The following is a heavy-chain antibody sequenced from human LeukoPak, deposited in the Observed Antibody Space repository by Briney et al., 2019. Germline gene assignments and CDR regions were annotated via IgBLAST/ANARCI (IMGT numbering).Heavy chain of an antibody. Sequence: PGESLRLSCAASGFTFKNYNMVWVRQAPGKGLEWVSYISSSGSTIYYADSVKGRFTISRDNAKNSLYLQMNSLRAEDTAVYYCAELGVTMIGGVWGKGTTVTIS. J-gene: IGHJ6*03. CDR3: AELGVTMIGGV. CDR2: ISSSGSTI. V-gene: IGHV3-48*03. CDR1: GFTFKNYN. D-gene: IGHD3-10*02.